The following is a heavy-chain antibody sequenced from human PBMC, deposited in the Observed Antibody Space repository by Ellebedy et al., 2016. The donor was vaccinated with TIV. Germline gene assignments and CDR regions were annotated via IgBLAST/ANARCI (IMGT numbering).Heavy chain of an antibody. V-gene: IGHV3-21*01. J-gene: IGHJ3*02. CDR2: ISNSSSYI. CDR3: ARDDYSGYDGDAFDI. Sequence: GESLKISCAASGFTFSSYSMNWVRQAPGKGLEWVSSISNSSSYIYYADSVKGRFTISRDNAKNSLYLQMNSLRAEDTAVYYCARDDYSGYDGDAFDIWGQGTMVTVSS. D-gene: IGHD5-12*01. CDR1: GFTFSSYS.